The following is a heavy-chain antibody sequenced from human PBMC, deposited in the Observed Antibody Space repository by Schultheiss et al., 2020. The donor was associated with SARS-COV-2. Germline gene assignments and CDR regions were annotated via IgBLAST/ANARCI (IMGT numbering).Heavy chain of an antibody. CDR3: ARSSGRYGLPDY. V-gene: IGHV4-4*02. D-gene: IGHD4-17*01. Sequence: SETLSLTCGVSGGSISSSDWWSWVRQPPGKGLEWIGEINHSGSTNYNPSLKSRVTISVDTSKNQFSLKLSSVTAADTAVYYCARSSGRYGLPDYWGQGTLVTVSS. CDR2: INHSGST. CDR1: GGSISSSDW. J-gene: IGHJ4*02.